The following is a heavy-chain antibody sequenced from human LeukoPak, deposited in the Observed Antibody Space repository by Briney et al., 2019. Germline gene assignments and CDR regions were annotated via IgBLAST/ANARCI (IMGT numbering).Heavy chain of an antibody. CDR1: GFTFSSYW. D-gene: IGHD2-15*01. V-gene: IGHV3-74*01. Sequence: GGSLRLSCAASGFTFSSYWMHWVRQAPGKGLVWVSRINSDGSSTSYADSVKGRFTISRDNAKNTLYLQMNSLRAEDTAVYYCARVLRGVVVVAAVPGYYYYMDVWGKGTTVTVSS. CDR3: ARVLRGVVVVAAVPGYYYYMDV. J-gene: IGHJ6*03. CDR2: INSDGSST.